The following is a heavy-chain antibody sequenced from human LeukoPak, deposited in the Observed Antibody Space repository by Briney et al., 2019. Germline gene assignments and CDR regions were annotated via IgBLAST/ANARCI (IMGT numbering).Heavy chain of an antibody. Sequence: RSLRLSCAASGFTFSSDGMHWVRQAPGKGLEWLTFISYDANTKYYSDSVRGRFTFSGDNSKNTMYLQMNSLRPEDTAMYYCAKDRASSWSLDCWGQGNLVTVSS. CDR3: AKDRASSWSLDC. J-gene: IGHJ4*02. D-gene: IGHD6-13*01. V-gene: IGHV3-30*18. CDR1: GFTFSSDG. CDR2: ISYDANTK.